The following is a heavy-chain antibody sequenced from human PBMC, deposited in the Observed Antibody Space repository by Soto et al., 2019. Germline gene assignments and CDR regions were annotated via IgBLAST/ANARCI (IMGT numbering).Heavy chain of an antibody. CDR2: IYYSGST. CDR1: GGSISSYY. D-gene: IGHD3-10*01. V-gene: IGHV4-59*08. CDR3: ARQRPYYYGSGSYYLDY. J-gene: IGHJ4*02. Sequence: QVQLQESGPGLVKPSETLSLTCTVSGGSISSYYWSWIRQPPGKGLEWIGYIYYSGSTNYNPSLKSRVTISVDTSKNQFSLKLSSVTAADTAVYYCARQRPYYYGSGSYYLDYWGQGTLVTVSS.